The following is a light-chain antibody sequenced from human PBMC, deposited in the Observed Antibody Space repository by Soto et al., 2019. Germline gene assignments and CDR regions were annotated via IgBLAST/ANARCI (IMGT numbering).Light chain of an antibody. Sequence: QPASVSGSPGQSITISCTGTSSDVGAYNYVSWYQQHPGKAPKLMIFEVSNRPSGVSNRFSGSKSGNTASLTISGLQAEDEADYYCTSYTSSNTLNVLFGGGTKLTVL. CDR3: TSYTSSNTLNVL. CDR2: EVS. CDR1: SSDVGAYNY. J-gene: IGLJ3*02. V-gene: IGLV2-14*01.